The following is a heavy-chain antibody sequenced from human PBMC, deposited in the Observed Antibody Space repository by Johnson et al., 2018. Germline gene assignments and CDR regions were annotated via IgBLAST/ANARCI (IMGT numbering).Heavy chain of an antibody. J-gene: IGHJ6*03. CDR2: ISYDGSNK. CDR3: VRDSVWVGDRWANRYMDV. CDR1: GFTFSSYG. Sequence: QVQLVESGGGVVQPGRSLRLSCAASGFTFSSYGMHWVRQAPGKGLEWVAVISYDGSNKYYADSVKGRFTISRDNSKNTLYLQMNSLRAEDTAVYYCVRDSVWVGDRWANRYMDVWGKGTTVTVS. D-gene: IGHD3-10*01. V-gene: IGHV3-30*03.